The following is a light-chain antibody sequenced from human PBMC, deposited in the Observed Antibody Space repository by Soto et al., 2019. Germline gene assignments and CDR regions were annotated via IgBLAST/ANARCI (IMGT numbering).Light chain of an antibody. V-gene: IGKV1-9*01. CDR2: SAS. J-gene: IGKJ4*01. CDR1: QALSNY. Sequence: MHLTRSPSVLSTYVGDTVTITCRASQALSNYLAWYQQKPGKASDLLIYSASTLQSGVPSRFSGSGSETEFSLTIRALQPEDFATYYCQQLRRYPLTFGGGTKV. CDR3: QQLRRYPLT.